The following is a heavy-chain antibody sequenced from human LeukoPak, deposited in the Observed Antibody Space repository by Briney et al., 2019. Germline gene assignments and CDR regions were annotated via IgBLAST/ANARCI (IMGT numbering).Heavy chain of an antibody. CDR3: AREGDGYHWYFDL. V-gene: IGHV1-69*04. D-gene: IGHD5-24*01. Sequence: ASVKVSCKASGYTFTSYAMNWVRQAPGQGLEWMGRIIPILGIANYAQKFQGRVTITADKSTSTAYMELSSLRSEDTAVYYCAREGDGYHWYFDLWGRGTLVTVSS. CDR1: GYTFTSYA. J-gene: IGHJ2*01. CDR2: IIPILGIA.